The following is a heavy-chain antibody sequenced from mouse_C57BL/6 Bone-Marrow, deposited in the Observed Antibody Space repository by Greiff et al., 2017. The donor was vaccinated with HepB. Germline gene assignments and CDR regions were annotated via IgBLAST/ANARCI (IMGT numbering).Heavy chain of an antibody. CDR1: GYTFTSYW. J-gene: IGHJ3*01. V-gene: IGHV1-53*01. CDR3: ARSAYGSPWFAY. Sequence: QVQLQQPGTELVKPGASVKLSCKASGYTFTSYWMHWVKQRPGQGLEWIGNINPSNGGTNYNEKFKSKATLTVDKSSSAAYMQLSSLTSEDSAVYYCARSAYGSPWFAYWGQGTLVTVSA. D-gene: IGHD1-1*01. CDR2: INPSNGGT.